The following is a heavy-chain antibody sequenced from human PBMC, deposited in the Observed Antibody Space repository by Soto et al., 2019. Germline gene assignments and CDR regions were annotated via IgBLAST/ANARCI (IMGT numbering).Heavy chain of an antibody. J-gene: IGHJ6*02. Sequence: QVQLVQSGAEVKKPGSSVKVSCKASGGTFSSYAVSWVRQAPGQGLEWMGGTIPIFGTANYAQKFQGRVTITADESTSTAYMELSSLRSEDTAVYYCARVPAGKYSSSWIYYYYYGMDVWGQGTTVTVSS. CDR2: TIPIFGTA. D-gene: IGHD6-13*01. CDR1: GGTFSSYA. V-gene: IGHV1-69*01. CDR3: ARVPAGKYSSSWIYYYYYGMDV.